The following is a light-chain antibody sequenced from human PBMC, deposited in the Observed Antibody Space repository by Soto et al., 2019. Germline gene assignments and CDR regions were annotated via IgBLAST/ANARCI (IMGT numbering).Light chain of an antibody. J-gene: IGKJ1*01. CDR1: ESVSRN. CDR3: QQYGSSPRA. CDR2: GAS. V-gene: IGKV3-20*01. Sequence: EIVITHSPATLSVSPGERATLSCRASESVSRNLAWYQQKPGQAPRLLIYGASSRATGIPDRFSGSGSGTDFTLTISRLEPEDFAVYYCQQYGSSPRAFGQGTKVDIK.